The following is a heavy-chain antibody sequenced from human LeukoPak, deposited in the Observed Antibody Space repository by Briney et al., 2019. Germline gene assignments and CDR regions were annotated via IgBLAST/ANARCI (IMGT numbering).Heavy chain of an antibody. CDR3: AKDGRYDSSGLTLQY. CDR2: ISSSGANT. Sequence: GGSLRLSCAASGFTFTNYAITWVRQAPGKGLEWVSTISSSGANTYYADSVRGRFTISRDNSKNTLYLQMNSLRAEDTAVYYCAKDGRYDSSGLTLQYWGQGTLVTVSS. D-gene: IGHD3-22*01. CDR1: GFTFTNYA. J-gene: IGHJ1*01. V-gene: IGHV3-23*01.